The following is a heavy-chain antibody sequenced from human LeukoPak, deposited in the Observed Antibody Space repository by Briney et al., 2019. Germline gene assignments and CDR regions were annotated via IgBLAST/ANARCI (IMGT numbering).Heavy chain of an antibody. J-gene: IGHJ4*02. CDR3: AKRRWLQEIDY. V-gene: IGHV4-39*01. Sequence: SETLSLTCSVSGDSINSSRHYWGWIRQPPGKGLEWIGNFYYRGNTYYNPSLKSRVTISVDPSKNQFSLKLTSVTAAGTAVYYCAKRRWLQEIDYWGQGTLVSVPS. CDR2: FYYRGNT. CDR1: GDSINSSRHY. D-gene: IGHD5-24*01.